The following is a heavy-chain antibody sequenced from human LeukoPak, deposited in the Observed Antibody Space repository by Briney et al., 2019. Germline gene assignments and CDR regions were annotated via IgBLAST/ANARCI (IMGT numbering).Heavy chain of an antibody. CDR1: GFTFDDYA. D-gene: IGHD5-18*01. V-gene: IGHV3-9*01. J-gene: IGHJ4*02. Sequence: PGRSLRLSCAASGFTFDDYAMHWVRQAPGKGLEWVSGISWNSGSIGHADSVKGRFTISRDNAKNSLYLQMNSLRAEDTALYYCAKDKSLGTAFDYWGQGTLVTVSS. CDR2: ISWNSGSI. CDR3: AKDKSLGTAFDY.